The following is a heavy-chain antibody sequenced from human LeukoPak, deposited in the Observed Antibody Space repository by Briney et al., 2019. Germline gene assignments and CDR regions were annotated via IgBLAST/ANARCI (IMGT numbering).Heavy chain of an antibody. CDR1: RFTVSSNY. V-gene: IGHV3-53*01. Sequence: PGGSLRLSCAASRFTVSSNYMSWVRQPPGKGLEWVSVIYSGGVTYYADSVKGRFTISRDNSKNTLYLQMNSLRAEDTAVYYCALNGREVPSGAFDIWGQGTMVTVSS. D-gene: IGHD3-16*02. CDR2: IYSGGVT. CDR3: ALNGREVPSGAFDI. J-gene: IGHJ3*02.